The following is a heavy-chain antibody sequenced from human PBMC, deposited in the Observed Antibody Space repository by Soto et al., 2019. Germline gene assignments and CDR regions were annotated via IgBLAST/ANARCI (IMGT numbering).Heavy chain of an antibody. Sequence: GESLKISCKGSGYSFTSYWIGWERQMHGKGQEWMGIIYPGDSDTRYSPSFQGQVTISADKSISTAYLQWSSLKASDTAMYYCARHLRGYSYGYYGMDVWGQGTTVTVS. CDR2: IYPGDSDT. J-gene: IGHJ6*02. CDR1: GYSFTSYW. V-gene: IGHV5-51*01. D-gene: IGHD5-18*01. CDR3: ARHLRGYSYGYYGMDV.